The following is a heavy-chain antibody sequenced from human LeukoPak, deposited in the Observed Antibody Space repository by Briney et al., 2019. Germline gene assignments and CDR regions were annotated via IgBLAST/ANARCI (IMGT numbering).Heavy chain of an antibody. CDR3: SRDAYGDFAVDNWFDP. CDR1: GFSFSDYA. Sequence: GGSLRLSCAPSGFSFSDYAMTWFRQAPGKGLEWVSFIRSKTYGGAAEYAASVKGRFTVSRDESKSIAYLQMNSLKTEDTAVYYCSRDAYGDFAVDNWFDPWGQGTLVTVSS. CDR2: IRSKTYGGAA. V-gene: IGHV3-49*03. D-gene: IGHD4-17*01. J-gene: IGHJ5*02.